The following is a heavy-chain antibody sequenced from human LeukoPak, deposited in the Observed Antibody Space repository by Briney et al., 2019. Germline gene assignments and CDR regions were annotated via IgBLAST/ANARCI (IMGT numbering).Heavy chain of an antibody. CDR3: ARVEEVGANDY. Sequence: GGSLRLSCAASGFTFSDYYMSWIRQAPGKGLEWVSYLSSSSSYTNYADSVKGRFTISRDNAKNSLYLQMNSLRAEDTAVYYCARVEEVGANDYWGQGTLVTVSS. D-gene: IGHD1-26*01. J-gene: IGHJ4*02. CDR2: LSSSSSYT. V-gene: IGHV3-11*06. CDR1: GFTFSDYY.